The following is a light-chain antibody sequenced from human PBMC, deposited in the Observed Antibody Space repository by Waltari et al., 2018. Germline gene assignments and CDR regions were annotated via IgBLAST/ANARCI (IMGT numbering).Light chain of an antibody. V-gene: IGKV3-20*01. J-gene: IGKJ1*01. CDR1: QSVSKY. Sequence: DIVLTQYPGTLSLSPGERATLSCRASQSVSKYFSWYQHKPGQAPRLLIYDASTRATGIPDRFSATGWGTDFSLSISRLEPEDFAVYYCQKYGTLPATFGQGTKVQMK. CDR3: QKYGTLPAT. CDR2: DAS.